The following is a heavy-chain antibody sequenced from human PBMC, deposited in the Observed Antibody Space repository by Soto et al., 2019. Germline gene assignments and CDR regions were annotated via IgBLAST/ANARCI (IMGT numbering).Heavy chain of an antibody. J-gene: IGHJ4*02. V-gene: IGHV3-23*01. D-gene: IGHD5-18*01. CDR1: GFTFRSYA. CDR3: AKDMQLWYDY. Sequence: LRLSCAASGFTFRSYAMSWVRQASGKGLEWVSAISGSGGSTYYADSVKGRFTISRDNSKNTLYLQMNSLRAEDTSVYYCAKDMQLWYDYWGQGTLVTVSS. CDR2: ISGSGGST.